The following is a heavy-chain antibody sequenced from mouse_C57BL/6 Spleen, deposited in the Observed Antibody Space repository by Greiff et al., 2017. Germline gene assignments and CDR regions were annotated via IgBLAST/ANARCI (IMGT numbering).Heavy chain of an antibody. CDR3: ARSPGNYHYAMDY. V-gene: IGHV1-42*01. CDR2: INPSTGGT. J-gene: IGHJ4*01. D-gene: IGHD2-1*01. Sequence: VQLQQSGPELVKPGASVKISCKASGYSFTGYYMNWVKQSPEKSLEWIGEINPSTGGTTYNQKFKAKATLTVDKSSSTAYMQLKSLTSEDSAVYYCARSPGNYHYAMDYWGQGTSVTVSS. CDR1: GYSFTGYY.